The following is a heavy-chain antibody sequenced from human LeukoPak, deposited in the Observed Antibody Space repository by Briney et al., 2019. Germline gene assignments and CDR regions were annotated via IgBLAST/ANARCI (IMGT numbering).Heavy chain of an antibody. CDR1: GFTFDDYA. CDR2: ISGDGGST. Sequence: GGSLRLSCAASGFTFDDYAMHWVRQAPGKGLEWVSLISGDGGSTYYADSVKGRFTISRDNSKNSLYLQMNSLRTGDTALYYCAKDMWRFGELDYDYWGRGTLVTVSS. CDR3: AKDMWRFGELDYDY. J-gene: IGHJ4*02. D-gene: IGHD3-10*01. V-gene: IGHV3-43*02.